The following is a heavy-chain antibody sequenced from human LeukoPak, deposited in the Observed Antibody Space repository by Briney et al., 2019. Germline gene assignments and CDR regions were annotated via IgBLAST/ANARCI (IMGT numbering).Heavy chain of an antibody. Sequence: GGFLRLSCATSGLTVRTSSMSWVRQAPGKGLEWVAVIYSSGSTYYEDSVNGRCTISRDTSKSSMYLQMDHLRAEDTAVYYCASAREYCINSNCYEYFQDWGQGTLVTVSS. V-gene: IGHV3-53*01. CDR2: IYSSGST. D-gene: IGHD2-2*01. CDR1: GLTVRTSS. CDR3: ASAREYCINSNCYEYFQD. J-gene: IGHJ1*01.